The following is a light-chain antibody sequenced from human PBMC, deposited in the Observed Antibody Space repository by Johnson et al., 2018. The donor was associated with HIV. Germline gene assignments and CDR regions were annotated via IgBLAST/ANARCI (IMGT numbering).Light chain of an antibody. CDR2: DNN. Sequence: QSVLTQPPSVSAAPGQKVTISCSGSSSNIANNYVSWYQQLPGTAPKLLIYDNNKRPSGIPDRFSGSKSGTSATLGITGLQTGDEADYYCGTWDSSLSAHVFGTGTKVTVL. V-gene: IGLV1-51*01. CDR3: GTWDSSLSAHV. CDR1: SSNIANNY. J-gene: IGLJ1*01.